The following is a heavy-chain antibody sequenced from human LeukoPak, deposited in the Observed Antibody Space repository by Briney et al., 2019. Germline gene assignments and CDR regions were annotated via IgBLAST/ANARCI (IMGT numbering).Heavy chain of an antibody. CDR2: ISSNGGST. V-gene: IGHV3-64*01. CDR3: ARPSGGSLYYFDY. J-gene: IGHJ4*02. CDR1: GFTFSSYA. D-gene: IGHD2-15*01. Sequence: GGSLRLSCAASGFTFSSYAMHWVRQAPGKGLEYVSAISSNGGSTYYANSVKGRFTISRDNSKNTLYLQMGSLRAEDMAVYYCARPSGGSLYYFDYWGQGTLVTVSS.